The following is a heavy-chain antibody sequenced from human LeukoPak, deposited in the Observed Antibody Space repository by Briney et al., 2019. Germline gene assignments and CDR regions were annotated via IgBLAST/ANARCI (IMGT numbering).Heavy chain of an antibody. V-gene: IGHV4-30-4*08. J-gene: IGHJ5*02. CDR2: IYYSGST. Sequence: SETLSLTCTVSGGSISSGDYYWSWIRQPPGKGLEWIGYIYYSGSTYYNPSLKSRVTISVDTSKNQFSLKLSSVTAADAAVYYCARVNFWSGYYDPSSDWFDPWGQGTLVTVSS. CDR3: ARVNFWSGYYDPSSDWFDP. D-gene: IGHD3-3*01. CDR1: GGSISSGDYY.